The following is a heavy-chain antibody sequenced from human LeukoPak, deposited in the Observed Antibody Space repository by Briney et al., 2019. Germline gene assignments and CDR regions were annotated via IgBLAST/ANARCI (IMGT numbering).Heavy chain of an antibody. CDR2: INPGNGGT. CDR1: GYTFTGYY. Sequence: ASVKVSCKASGYTFTGYYIHWVRQAPGQGLKWMGWINPGNGGTHYAQKFQGRITVTSDTSITTSYMELSRLTSDDTALYYCAREYSASEHWGQGSLVTVSS. V-gene: IGHV1-2*02. J-gene: IGHJ1*01. CDR3: AREYSASEH. D-gene: IGHD5-12*01.